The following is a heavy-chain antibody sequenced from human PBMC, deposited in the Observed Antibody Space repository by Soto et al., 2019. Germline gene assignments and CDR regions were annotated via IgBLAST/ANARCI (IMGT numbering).Heavy chain of an antibody. Sequence: SETLSLTCTVSGGSISSGDYYWSWIRQPPGKGLEWIGYIYYSGSTYYNPSLKSRVTISVDTSKNQFSLKLSSVTAADTAVYYCARARGSGSWIGYWGQGTLVTVSS. CDR1: GGSISSGDYY. V-gene: IGHV4-30-4*01. CDR3: ARARGSGSWIGY. D-gene: IGHD3-10*01. CDR2: IYYSGST. J-gene: IGHJ4*02.